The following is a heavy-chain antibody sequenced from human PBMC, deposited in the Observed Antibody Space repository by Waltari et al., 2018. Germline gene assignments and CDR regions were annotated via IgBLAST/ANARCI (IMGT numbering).Heavy chain of an antibody. V-gene: IGHV4-38-2*02. CDR3: ARDESITMVRGVISPSAFDI. Sequence: QVQLQESGPGLVKPSGTLSLTCAVSGYSISSGYYWGWIRQPPGKGLEWIGSIYHTGGTYYNPSLTSRVTISVDTSKNHFSLKLSSVTAADTAVYYCARDESITMVRGVISPSAFDIWGQGTMVTVSS. CDR1: GYSISSGYY. J-gene: IGHJ3*02. D-gene: IGHD3-10*01. CDR2: IYHTGGT.